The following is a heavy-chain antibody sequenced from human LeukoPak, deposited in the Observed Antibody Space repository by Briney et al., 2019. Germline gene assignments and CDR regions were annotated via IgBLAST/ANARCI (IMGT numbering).Heavy chain of an antibody. V-gene: IGHV4-59*01. Sequence: PSETLSLTCTVSGGSISSYYWSWIRQPPGKGLEWIGYIYYSGSTNYNPSLKSRVTISVDTSKNQFSLKLSSVTAADTAVYYCARHPKLDLFDYWGQGTLVTVSS. CDR3: ARHPKLDLFDY. D-gene: IGHD1-7*01. CDR2: IYYSGST. J-gene: IGHJ4*02. CDR1: GGSISSYY.